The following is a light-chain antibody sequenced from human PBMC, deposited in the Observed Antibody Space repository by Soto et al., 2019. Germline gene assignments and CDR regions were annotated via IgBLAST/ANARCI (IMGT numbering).Light chain of an antibody. CDR2: AAS. J-gene: IGKJ3*01. CDR1: QSISNY. Sequence: DIQMTQSQSSLSASVGDRVTITCRASQSISNYLNWYHQKPGKAPKLLIYAASSLQSGVPSRFGCSGSATDFTLTISSLQPEDFATYSCQQYYTTLFTIGPGTNVDI. CDR3: QQYYTTLFT. V-gene: IGKV1-39*01.